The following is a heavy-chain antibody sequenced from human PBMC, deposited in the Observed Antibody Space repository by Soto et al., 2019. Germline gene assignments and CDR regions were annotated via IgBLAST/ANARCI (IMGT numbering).Heavy chain of an antibody. J-gene: IGHJ6*02. CDR3: AKDRGNWIRYSYYGMDV. CDR1: GFSFSSHA. V-gene: IGHV3-23*01. D-gene: IGHD1-20*01. CDR2: ISGSGGST. Sequence: GGSLRLSCAASGFSFSSHAMSWVRQAPGKGLEWVSAISGSGGSTYYADSVKGRFTISRDNSKNTLYLQMNSLRAEDTAVYYCAKDRGNWIRYSYYGMDVWGQGTTVTVSS.